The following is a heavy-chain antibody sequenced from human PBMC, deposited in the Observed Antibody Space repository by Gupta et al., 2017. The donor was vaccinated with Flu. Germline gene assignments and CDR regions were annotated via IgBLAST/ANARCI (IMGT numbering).Heavy chain of an antibody. J-gene: IGHJ6*03. CDR3: ARVASVGVETPVRTRPRYFMDV. V-gene: IGHV4-4*02. CDR1: GGSIRDNTW. D-gene: IGHD3-3*01. CDR2: NHANKHT. Sequence: QVQLQESGPGLVQPSGTLSPTCTLSGGSIRDNTWWSWVRQLPGKGLAWMGGNHANKHTHYNPSLKGRVSMSADESKNEFSVKLDSLTAADTAVYYCARVASVGVETPVRTRPRYFMDVWGKGTMVTVSS.